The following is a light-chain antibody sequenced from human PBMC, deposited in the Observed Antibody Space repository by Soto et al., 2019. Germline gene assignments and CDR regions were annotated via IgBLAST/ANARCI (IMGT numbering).Light chain of an antibody. Sequence: EIVLTQSPGTLSLSPGERATLSCRASQSVSSSYLAWYQQKPGQAPRLLIYGASSRATGIPDRFSGSGSGTDFTLTISRLEPEDFAVYYCQQYVSSSLVTFCSGINVDI. CDR2: GAS. CDR1: QSVSSSY. CDR3: QQYVSSSLVT. V-gene: IGKV3-20*01. J-gene: IGKJ3*01.